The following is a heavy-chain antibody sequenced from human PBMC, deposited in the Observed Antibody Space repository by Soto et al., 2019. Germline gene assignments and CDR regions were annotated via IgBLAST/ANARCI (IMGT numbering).Heavy chain of an antibody. J-gene: IGHJ6*02. D-gene: IGHD3-10*01. CDR2: IWYDGSNK. V-gene: IGHV3-33*01. CDR1: GFTFSSYG. Sequence: GESLKISCAASGFTFSSYGMHWVRQAPGKGLEWVAVIWYDGSNKYYADSVKGRFTISRDNSKNTLYLQMNSLRAEDTAVYYCARAGITLVRGDLGMDVWGQGTTVTVSS. CDR3: ARAGITLVRGDLGMDV.